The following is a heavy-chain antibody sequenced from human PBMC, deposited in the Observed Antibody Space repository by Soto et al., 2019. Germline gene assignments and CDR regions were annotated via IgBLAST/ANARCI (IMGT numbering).Heavy chain of an antibody. J-gene: IGHJ4*02. CDR1: GGSFSDYY. CDR2: INHSGST. Sequence: PSETLSLTCAVYGGSFSDYYWSWIRQPPGKGLEWIGEINHSGSTNYNPSLKSRVTISVDTSRNQFSLKLTSVTAADTAVYYCARGVTVTLQLWFFDKYYFDYWGQGTLVIVSS. V-gene: IGHV4-34*01. CDR3: ARGVTVTLQLWFFDKYYFDY. D-gene: IGHD5-18*01.